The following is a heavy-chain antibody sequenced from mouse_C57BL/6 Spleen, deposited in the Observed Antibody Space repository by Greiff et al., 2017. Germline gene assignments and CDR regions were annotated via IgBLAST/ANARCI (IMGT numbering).Heavy chain of an antibody. CDR1: GYTFTSYW. V-gene: IGHV1-59*01. CDR2: IDPYDSYT. CDR3: AREGYGYSGLCY. J-gene: IGHJ2*01. Sequence: VQLQQPGAELVRPGTSVKLSCKASGYTFTSYWMHWVKQRPGQGLEWIGVIDPYDSYTNYNQKFKGKATLTVDTSSSTAYMQLSSLNSEDSAVYDVAREGYGYSGLCYWGQGTTLTVSS. D-gene: IGHD2-2*01.